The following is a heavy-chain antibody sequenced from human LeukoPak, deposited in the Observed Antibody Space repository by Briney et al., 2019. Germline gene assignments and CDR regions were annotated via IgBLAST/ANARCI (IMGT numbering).Heavy chain of an antibody. D-gene: IGHD3-22*01. Sequence: ASVKVSCKASGYTFTSYYMHWVRQAPGQGLEWMGIIDPSGGSTSYAQKFQGRVTMTRDMSTSTVYMELSSLRSEDTAVYYCARDENYYDSSGYYYAGVGPLGAFDIWGQGTMVTVSS. V-gene: IGHV1-46*01. CDR3: ARDENYYDSSGYYYAGVGPLGAFDI. CDR2: IDPSGGST. CDR1: GYTFTSYY. J-gene: IGHJ3*02.